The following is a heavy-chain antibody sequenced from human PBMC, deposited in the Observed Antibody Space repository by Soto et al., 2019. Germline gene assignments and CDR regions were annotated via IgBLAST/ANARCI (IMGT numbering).Heavy chain of an antibody. CDR1: GYTLTELS. D-gene: IGHD4-17*01. Sequence: ASVKVSCKVSGYTLTELSMHWVRQAPGKGLEWMGGFDPEDGETIYAQKFQGRVTMTEDTSTVTAYMELSSLRSEDTAVYYCATPGYGDPDYYYYGMDVWGQGTTVTVSS. CDR3: ATPGYGDPDYYYYGMDV. CDR2: FDPEDGET. V-gene: IGHV1-24*01. J-gene: IGHJ6*02.